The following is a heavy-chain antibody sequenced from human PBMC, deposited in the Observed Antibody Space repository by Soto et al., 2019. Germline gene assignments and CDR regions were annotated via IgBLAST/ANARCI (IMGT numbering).Heavy chain of an antibody. V-gene: IGHV5-51*01. CDR2: INPGNSET. D-gene: IGHD1-20*01. J-gene: IGHJ4*02. CDR3: ARPHLNNVDS. Sequence: GESLKISCHASGYIFINYWIGWVRQMPGKGLEWMAIINPGNSETRYSPSFEGQVTVSADKSISTVYLQWSSLKASDTAMYFCARPHLNNVDSWGQGTLVTVSS. CDR1: GYIFINYW.